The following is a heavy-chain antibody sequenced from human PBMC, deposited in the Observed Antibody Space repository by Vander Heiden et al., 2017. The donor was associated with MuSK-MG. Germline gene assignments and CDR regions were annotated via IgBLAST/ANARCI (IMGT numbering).Heavy chain of an antibody. CDR1: GGTFSSYA. CDR2: IIPIFGIA. D-gene: IGHD2-2*01. CDR3: ARDSRGYCSSTSCYYYYGMDV. V-gene: IGHV1-69*17. Sequence: QVQLVQSGAEVKKPGSSVKVSCKAPGGTFSSYAISWVRQPPGQGLELMEGIIPIFGIANYAQKFQGRVTITADKSTSTAYMELSSLRSEDTAVYYCARDSRGYCSSTSCYYYYGMDVWGQGTTVTVSS. J-gene: IGHJ6*02.